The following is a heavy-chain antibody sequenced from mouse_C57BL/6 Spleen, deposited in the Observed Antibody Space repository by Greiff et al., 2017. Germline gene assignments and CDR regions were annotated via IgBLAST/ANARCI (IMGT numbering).Heavy chain of an antibody. CDR3: ARRGIITTVDWYFDV. Sequence: VHVKQSGPELVKPGASVKMSCKASGYTFTDYNMHWVKQSHGKSLEWIGYINPNNGGTSYNQKFKGKATLTVNKSSSTAYMELRSLTSEDSAVYYCARRGIITTVDWYFDVWGTGTTVTVSS. CDR1: GYTFTDYN. V-gene: IGHV1-22*01. J-gene: IGHJ1*03. CDR2: INPNNGGT. D-gene: IGHD1-1*01.